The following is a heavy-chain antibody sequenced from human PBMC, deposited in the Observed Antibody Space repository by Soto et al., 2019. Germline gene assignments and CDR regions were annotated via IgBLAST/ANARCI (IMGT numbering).Heavy chain of an antibody. CDR3: ADLPYNGLGSYSFDY. V-gene: IGHV2-5*02. D-gene: IGHD3-10*01. Sequence: QITLKESGPTLVRPTQTLTLTCTFSGFSLTTSGVGVGWIRQPPGKALEWLAVIYWDDDKRYSSSLKSRLTLTKDISKNQVVLTMTIMDLVDTATYYCADLPYNGLGSYSFDYWGQGTLVTVTS. CDR1: GFSLTTSGVG. J-gene: IGHJ4*02. CDR2: IYWDDDK.